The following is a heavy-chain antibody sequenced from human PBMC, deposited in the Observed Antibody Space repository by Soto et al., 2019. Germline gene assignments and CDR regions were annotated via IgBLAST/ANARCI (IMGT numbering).Heavy chain of an antibody. J-gene: IGHJ4*02. Sequence: QVQLVESGGGVVQPGRSLRLSCAASGFSFSSHGMHWVRQAPGKGLEWVAVISYDGSQKYYGDSVKGQLTISRDNSKNTVFLQINSLRPEDTAVYYCAKDSGYTTIWPKYFDYWGQGTLVTVSS. D-gene: IGHD6-13*01. CDR3: AKDSGYTTIWPKYFDY. CDR2: ISYDGSQK. V-gene: IGHV3-30*18. CDR1: GFSFSSHG.